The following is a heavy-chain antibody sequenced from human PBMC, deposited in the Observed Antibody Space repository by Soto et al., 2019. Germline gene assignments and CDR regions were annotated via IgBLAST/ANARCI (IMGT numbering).Heavy chain of an antibody. CDR3: ARGWGYDSTDYYYAY. V-gene: IGHV1-69*01. D-gene: IGHD3-22*01. J-gene: IGHJ4*02. Sequence: QVQLVQSGAEVRKPGSSVKVSCKASVGTFSRHAISWVRQAPGQGLEWMGGIIPIFGTANHAQKFQGRVTNIADESTSTVYMELSSLRSEDTAMYYCARGWGYDSTDYYYAYWGQGTLVIVSS. CDR2: IIPIFGTA. CDR1: VGTFSRHA.